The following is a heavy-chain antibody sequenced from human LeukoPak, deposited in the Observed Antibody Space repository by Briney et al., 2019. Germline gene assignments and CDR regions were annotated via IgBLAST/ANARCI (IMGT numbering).Heavy chain of an antibody. V-gene: IGHV3-9*01. D-gene: IGHD2-8*01. CDR2: ISWNSENI. CDR3: AKEGSVCTNGICRYFDY. CDR1: GFTFSSYA. Sequence: GGSLRLSCAASGFTFSSYAMHWVRQAPGKGLEWVSSISWNSENIDYVDSVKGRFTISRDNAENSLYLQMNSLRAEDTAFYYCAKEGSVCTNGICRYFDYWGQGTLVTVSS. J-gene: IGHJ4*02.